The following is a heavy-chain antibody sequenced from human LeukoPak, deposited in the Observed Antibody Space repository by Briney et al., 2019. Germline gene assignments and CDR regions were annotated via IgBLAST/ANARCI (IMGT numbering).Heavy chain of an antibody. CDR2: IIPIFGTA. Sequence: GASVKVSCKASGGTFSSYAISWVRQAPGQGLEWMGGIIPIFGTANYAQKFQGRVTITADESTSTAYMELSSLRSEDTAVYYCASLGVPALYGMDVWAKGPRSPSP. V-gene: IGHV1-69*13. CDR1: GGTFSSYA. D-gene: IGHD2-2*01. CDR3: ASLGVPALYGMDV. J-gene: IGHJ6*02.